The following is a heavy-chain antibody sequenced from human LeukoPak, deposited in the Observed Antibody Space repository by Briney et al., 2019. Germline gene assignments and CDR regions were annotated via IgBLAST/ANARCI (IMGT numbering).Heavy chain of an antibody. CDR1: GGSISSSSYF. CDR2: IHYSGST. V-gene: IGHV4-39*02. D-gene: IGHD4-17*01. CDR3: ARDGRRDYGDPGYFDY. J-gene: IGHJ4*02. Sequence: SETLSLTCTVSGGSISSSSYFWGWIRQPPGKGLEWIGSIHYSGSTYYNPSPKSRVTISVDTSKEQFSLKLNSVTAADTAVYYCARDGRRDYGDPGYFDYWGQGTLVTVSS.